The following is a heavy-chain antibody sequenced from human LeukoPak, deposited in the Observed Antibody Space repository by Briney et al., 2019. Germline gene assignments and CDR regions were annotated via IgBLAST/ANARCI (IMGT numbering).Heavy chain of an antibody. V-gene: IGHV4-34*01. Sequence: SETLSLTCTVSGGSISSYYWSWIRQPAGKGLEWIGEINHSGSTNYNPSLKSRVTISVDTSKNQFSLKLSSVTAADTAVYYCARLLNYYDSSLDPWGQGTLVTVSS. CDR3: ARLLNYYDSSLDP. J-gene: IGHJ5*02. D-gene: IGHD3-22*01. CDR1: GGSISSYY. CDR2: INHSGST.